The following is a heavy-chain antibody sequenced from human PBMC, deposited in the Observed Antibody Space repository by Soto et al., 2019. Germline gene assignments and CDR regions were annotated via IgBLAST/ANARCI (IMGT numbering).Heavy chain of an antibody. CDR3: AGGVYDFWSGYYTGGLSGVDY. J-gene: IGHJ4*02. D-gene: IGHD3-3*01. Sequence: GGSLRLSCAASGFTFSSYSMNWVRQAPGKGLEWVSSISSSSSYIYYADSVKGRFTISRDNAKNSLYLQMNSLGAEDTAVYYCAGGVYDFWSGYYTGGLSGVDYWGQGTLVTVSS. V-gene: IGHV3-21*04. CDR2: ISSSSSYI. CDR1: GFTFSSYS.